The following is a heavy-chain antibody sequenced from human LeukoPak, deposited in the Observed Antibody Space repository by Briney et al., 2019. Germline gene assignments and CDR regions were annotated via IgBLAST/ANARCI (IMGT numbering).Heavy chain of an antibody. CDR3: VRRRDYSFDL. V-gene: IGHV3-48*01. CDR2: IRDSSTT. D-gene: IGHD4/OR15-4a*01. J-gene: IGHJ3*01. Sequence: GGSLRLPCTASGVTFSSSVMNWVRRAPGERLEWISYIRDSSTTYYADSVKGRFTISRDNAKNSLYLEMNSLRVEDTAVYYCVRRRDYSFDLWGQGPLVTVSS. CDR1: GVTFSSSV.